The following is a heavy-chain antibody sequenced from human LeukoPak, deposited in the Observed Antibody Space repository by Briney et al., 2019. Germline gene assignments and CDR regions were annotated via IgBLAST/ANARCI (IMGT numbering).Heavy chain of an antibody. CDR2: ITPVIGTT. D-gene: IGHD1-26*01. Sequence: SVKVSCRSSGGTFNAHIFNWVRQAPGQGLEWMGRITPVIGTTKYAQRFQARVTITADRSTSTAYLELSGLTYDDTAVYYCTRVTLRGSKYNWFDPWGQGTHVSVSS. CDR3: TRVTLRGSKYNWFDP. J-gene: IGHJ5*02. CDR1: GGTFNAHI. V-gene: IGHV1-69*08.